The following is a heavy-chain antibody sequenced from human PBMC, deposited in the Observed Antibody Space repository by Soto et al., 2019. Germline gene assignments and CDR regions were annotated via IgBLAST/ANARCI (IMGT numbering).Heavy chain of an antibody. D-gene: IGHD5-18*01. CDR3: VRAACGDCYGYGY. J-gene: IGHJ4*02. V-gene: IGHV3-48*02. Sequence: EVQLVESGGDLVQPGGSLRLSCAASGFNFRDYNMNWVRQAPGKGLEWVSHITATTGITYYAESVKGRFTISRDNPKNSLALQINSLRDEDTALYYCVRAACGDCYGYGYWGQGTLVIVSS. CDR1: GFNFRDYN. CDR2: ITATTGIT.